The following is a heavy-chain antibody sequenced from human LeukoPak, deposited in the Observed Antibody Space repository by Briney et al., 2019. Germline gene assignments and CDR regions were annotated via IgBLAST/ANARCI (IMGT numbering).Heavy chain of an antibody. D-gene: IGHD6-13*01. CDR3: AREISRSSSSWYKDAFDI. J-gene: IGHJ3*02. CDR1: GGSISSGSYY. Sequence: SQTLSLTCTVSGGSISSGSYYWSWIRQPAGKGLEWIGRIYTSGSTNYNPSLKSRVTISVDTSKNQFSLKLSSVTAADTAVYYCAREISRSSSSWYKDAFDIWGQGTMVTVSS. V-gene: IGHV4-61*02. CDR2: IYTSGST.